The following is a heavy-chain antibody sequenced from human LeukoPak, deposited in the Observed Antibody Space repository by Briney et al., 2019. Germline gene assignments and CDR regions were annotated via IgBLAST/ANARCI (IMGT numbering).Heavy chain of an antibody. D-gene: IGHD3-22*01. CDR1: GGSISSGGYY. V-gene: IGHV4-31*03. Sequence: PSQTLSLTCTVSGGSISSGGYYWSWIRQHPGKGLEWIGYIYYSGSTYYNPSLKSRVTISVDTSKNQFSLKLSSVTAADTAVYYCERVGYDSSGYYFRGYYYMDVWGKGTTVTVSS. CDR3: ERVGYDSSGYYFRGYYYMDV. CDR2: IYYSGST. J-gene: IGHJ6*03.